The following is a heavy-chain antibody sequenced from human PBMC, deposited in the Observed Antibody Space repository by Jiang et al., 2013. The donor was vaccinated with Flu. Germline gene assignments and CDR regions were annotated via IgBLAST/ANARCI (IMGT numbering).Heavy chain of an antibody. J-gene: IGHJ6*02. D-gene: IGHD3-22*01. CDR1: GYTFTSYY. Sequence: GAEVKKPGASVKVSCKASGYTFTSYYMHWVRQAPGQGLEWMGIINPSGGSTSYAQKFQGRVTMTRDTSTSTVYMELSSLRSEDTAVYYCARDQGGTYYYDSSGRDGMDVWGQGTTVTVSS. CDR3: ARDQGGTYYYDSSGRDGMDV. V-gene: IGHV1-46*01. CDR2: INPSGGST.